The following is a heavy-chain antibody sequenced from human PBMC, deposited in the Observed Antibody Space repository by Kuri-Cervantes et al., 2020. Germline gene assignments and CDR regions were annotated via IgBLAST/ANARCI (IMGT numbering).Heavy chain of an antibody. CDR2: IYHSGST. D-gene: IGHD2-2*01. V-gene: IGHV4-4*02. J-gene: IGHJ6*03. CDR1: RGSISNTYY. CDR3: ARGPYIVVVPAAKSTFDYYYYYMDV. Sequence: GSLRLSCIVSRGSISNTYYWGWIRQPPGKGLEWIGEIYHSGSTNYNPSLKSRVTISVDKSKNQFSLKLSSVIAADTAVYYCARGPYIVVVPAAKSTFDYYYYYMDVWGKGTTVTVSS.